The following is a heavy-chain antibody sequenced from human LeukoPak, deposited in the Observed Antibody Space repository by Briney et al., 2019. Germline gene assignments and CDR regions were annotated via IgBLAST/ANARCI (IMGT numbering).Heavy chain of an antibody. Sequence: GGSLRLSCAASGFTFSNHGMSWVRQGPGKGLEWVSAISGSGEKTYYADSVKVRFTISRDNSKNTLHLQMNSLRADDTAIYYWPTHYVPGSDNGLAPWGREPW. J-gene: IGHJ5*02. D-gene: IGHD3-10*02. CDR3: PTHYVPGSDNGLAP. CDR2: ISGSGEKT. CDR1: GFTFSNHG. V-gene: IGHV3-23*01.